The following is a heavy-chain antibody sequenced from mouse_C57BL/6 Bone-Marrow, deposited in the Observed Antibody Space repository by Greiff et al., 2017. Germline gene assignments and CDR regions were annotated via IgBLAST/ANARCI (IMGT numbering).Heavy chain of an antibody. CDR1: GYTFTSYW. Sequence: QVQLQQPGAELVRPGSSVKLSCKASGYTFTSYWMHWVKQRPIQGLEWIGNIDPSDSETHYNQKFKDKATLTVDKSSSTAYIQLSSLTSEDSAVYYCARGGLRDAMDYWGQGTSVTVSS. J-gene: IGHJ4*01. V-gene: IGHV1-52*01. CDR2: IDPSDSET. D-gene: IGHD3-1*01. CDR3: ARGGLRDAMDY.